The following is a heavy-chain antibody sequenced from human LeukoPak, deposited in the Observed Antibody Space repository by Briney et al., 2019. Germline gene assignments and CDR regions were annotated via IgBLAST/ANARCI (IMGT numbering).Heavy chain of an antibody. CDR1: GFTFSSYA. Sequence: GGSLRLSCAASGFTFSSYAMSWVRQAPGKGLEWVSAISGSGGSTYYADSVKGRFTISRDNSKNTLYLQMNSLRAEDTAAYYCAKDLERGGGYDLFDYWGQGTLVTVSS. V-gene: IGHV3-23*01. CDR3: AKDLERGGGYDLFDY. J-gene: IGHJ4*02. D-gene: IGHD5-12*01. CDR2: ISGSGGST.